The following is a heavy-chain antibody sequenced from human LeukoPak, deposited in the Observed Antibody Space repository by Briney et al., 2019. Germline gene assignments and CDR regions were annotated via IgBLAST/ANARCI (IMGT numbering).Heavy chain of an antibody. CDR1: GYSISSGYY. J-gene: IGHJ4*02. D-gene: IGHD6-19*01. CDR3: ARHQKLSGPPVFDY. Sequence: PSETLSRTCTVSGYSISSGYYWGWIRQPPGKGLEWIGYIYYIGSTNYNPSLKSRVTISVDTSKNQFSLKLSSVTAADTAVYYCARHQKLSGPPVFDYWGQGTLVTVSS. V-gene: IGHV4-38-2*02. CDR2: IYYIGST.